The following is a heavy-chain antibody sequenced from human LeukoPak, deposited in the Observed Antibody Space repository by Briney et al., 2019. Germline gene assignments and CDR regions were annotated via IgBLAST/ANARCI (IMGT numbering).Heavy chain of an antibody. CDR1: GYTFSSYY. J-gene: IGHJ5*02. V-gene: IGHV1-18*01. CDR2: ISAYNGNT. D-gene: IGHD3-16*01. CDR3: ARVLQARNWFDP. Sequence: ASVKVSCKASGYTFSSYYINWVRQAPGQGLGWMGWISAYNGNTNYAQNLQGRVTMTTDTSTSTAYMELRSLTSDDTAVYYCARVLQARNWFDPWGQGTLVTVSS.